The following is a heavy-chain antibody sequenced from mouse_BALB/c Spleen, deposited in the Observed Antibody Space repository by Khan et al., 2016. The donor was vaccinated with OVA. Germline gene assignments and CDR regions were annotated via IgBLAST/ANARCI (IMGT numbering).Heavy chain of an antibody. Sequence: EVQLQESGPGLLKPSQSLSLTCTVTGYSITSDYAWNWIRQFPGNKLEWMAYISYSGSTYYSPYLRSSISITRDTSKNQFFLHLNIGTTEVTATYYCSSERLLHQYPNYFDYWGQGTTLTVSS. CDR1: GYSITSDYA. CDR3: SSERLLHQYPNYFDY. V-gene: IGHV3-2*02. J-gene: IGHJ2*01. D-gene: IGHD1-1*01. CDR2: ISYSGST.